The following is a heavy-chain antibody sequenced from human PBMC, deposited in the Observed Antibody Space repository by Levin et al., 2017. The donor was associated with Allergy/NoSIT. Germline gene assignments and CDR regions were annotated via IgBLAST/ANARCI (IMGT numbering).Heavy chain of an antibody. D-gene: IGHD6-13*01. Sequence: PSETLSLTCAASGFTFSSYSMNWVRQAPGKGLEWVSSISSSSSYIYYADSVKGRFTISRDNAKNSLYLQMNSLRAEDTAVYYCARDLGSSWSFDYWGQGTLVTVSS. CDR2: ISSSSSYI. V-gene: IGHV3-21*01. CDR3: ARDLGSSWSFDY. J-gene: IGHJ4*02. CDR1: GFTFSSYS.